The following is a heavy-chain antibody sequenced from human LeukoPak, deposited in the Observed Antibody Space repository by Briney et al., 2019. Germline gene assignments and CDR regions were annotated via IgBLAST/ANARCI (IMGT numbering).Heavy chain of an antibody. D-gene: IGHD2-2*01. J-gene: IGHJ1*01. Sequence: SETLSLTCGVSGYSIRNGYSWDWIRQAPGKGLEWIGSINHGGSTTYNPSLRSRVTISLVTSKNAFSLTLRSVTAADTAVYYCASRYCRSSSCNPLFQHWGQGTLVSVSS. CDR3: ASRYCRSSSCNPLFQH. CDR2: INHGGST. CDR1: GYSIRNGYS. V-gene: IGHV4-38-2*01.